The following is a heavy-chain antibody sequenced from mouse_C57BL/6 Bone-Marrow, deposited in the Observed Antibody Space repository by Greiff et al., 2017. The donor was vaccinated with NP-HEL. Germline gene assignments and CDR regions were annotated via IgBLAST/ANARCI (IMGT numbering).Heavy chain of an antibody. D-gene: IGHD2-4*01. CDR1: GFTFSSYG. Sequence: EVKVVESGGDLVKPGGSLKLSCAASGFTFSSYGMSWVRQTPDKRLEWVATISSGGSYTYYPDSVKGRFTISRDNAKNTLYLQMSSLKSEDTAMYYCARDGYDYGGDWYFDVWGTGTTVTVSS. CDR2: ISSGGSYT. J-gene: IGHJ1*03. CDR3: ARDGYDYGGDWYFDV. V-gene: IGHV5-6*01.